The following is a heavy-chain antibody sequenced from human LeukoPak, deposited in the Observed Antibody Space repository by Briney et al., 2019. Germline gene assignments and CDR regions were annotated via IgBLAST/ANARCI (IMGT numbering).Heavy chain of an antibody. J-gene: IGHJ3*01. Sequence: LSGGSLRLSCAAPAIRTSDYGMTWVRQAPGKGLEWVSSISDNAANTYYTDSVKGRFTISRDTSKDTVYLQMNSMRAEDTAIYYCARTRGRDAYNDACDVWGQGTMVTVSS. D-gene: IGHD5-24*01. CDR3: ARTRGRDAYNDACDV. CDR2: ISDNAANT. V-gene: IGHV3-23*01. CDR1: AIRTSDYG.